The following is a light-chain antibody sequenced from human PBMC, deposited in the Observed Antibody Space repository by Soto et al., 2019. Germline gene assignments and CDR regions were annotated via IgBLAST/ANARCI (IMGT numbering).Light chain of an antibody. J-gene: IGKJ1*01. CDR2: AAS. V-gene: IGKV1-39*01. CDR1: QSINSY. CDR3: QQSYSTLPWT. Sequence: DIQMTQSPSSLSASVGDRVTITCRASQSINSYLNWYQQKPGKAPKLLIYAASSLQSGIPSRFSGSGSGTDFTLTISSAQPEDVATYYCQQSYSTLPWTFGQGTKVEIK.